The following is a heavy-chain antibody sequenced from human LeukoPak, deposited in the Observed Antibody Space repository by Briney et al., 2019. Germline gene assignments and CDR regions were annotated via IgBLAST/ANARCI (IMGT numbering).Heavy chain of an antibody. CDR3: ASRWRNGMDV. V-gene: IGHV4-4*02. CDR1: GASIISSNW. Sequence: KSSGTLSLTCAVSGASIISSNWWGWVRQPPRKGLEWIGEIYHSGSTNSNPSLKSRVTMSVDKSKNQVPLRLSSVTAADTAMYYCASRWRNGMDVWGQGTTVTVSS. CDR2: IYHSGST. J-gene: IGHJ6*02. D-gene: IGHD1-1*01.